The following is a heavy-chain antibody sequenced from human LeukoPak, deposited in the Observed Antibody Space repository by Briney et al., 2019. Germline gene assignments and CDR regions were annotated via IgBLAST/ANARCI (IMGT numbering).Heavy chain of an antibody. D-gene: IGHD6-13*01. J-gene: IGHJ5*02. CDR1: GFTFTSSA. CDR3: AAGMVYSTNLNWFDP. Sequence: GASVKVSCKASGFTFTSSAVQWVRQARGQRLERIGWIVVGSGNTNYAQKFQERVTITRDMSTSTAYMELSSLRSEDTAVYYCAAGMVYSTNLNWFDPWGQGTLVTVSS. V-gene: IGHV1-58*01. CDR2: IVVGSGNT.